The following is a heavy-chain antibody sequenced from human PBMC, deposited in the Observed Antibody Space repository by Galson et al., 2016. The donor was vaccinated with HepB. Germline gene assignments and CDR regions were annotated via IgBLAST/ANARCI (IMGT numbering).Heavy chain of an antibody. Sequence: TLSLTCIVSGGSFNSGGYYWGWLRHHPEKGLEWIGLINYSGSTYYNPSLKSRLSMSVDTSKNQFSLSVTSVTAADTAVYYCARAHYTSMALYYFDFWGQGTLVTVSS. CDR1: GGSFNSGGYY. CDR3: ARAHYTSMALYYFDF. J-gene: IGHJ4*02. D-gene: IGHD5-18*01. V-gene: IGHV4-31*03. CDR2: INYSGST.